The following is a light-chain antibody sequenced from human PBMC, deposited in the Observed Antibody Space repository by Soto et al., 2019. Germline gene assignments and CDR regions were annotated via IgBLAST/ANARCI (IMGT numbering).Light chain of an antibody. CDR2: GAS. V-gene: IGKV3-20*01. J-gene: IGKJ1*01. CDR1: QSVSRY. Sequence: EIVMTQSPASLSVSPWERVTLSCTASQSVSRYLAWYQQIPGQAPRLLIHGASTGAIGVPDRFSGSGSGTDFTLTISRLEPEDFAVYYCQQYGGSPRTFGQGTKVDIK. CDR3: QQYGGSPRT.